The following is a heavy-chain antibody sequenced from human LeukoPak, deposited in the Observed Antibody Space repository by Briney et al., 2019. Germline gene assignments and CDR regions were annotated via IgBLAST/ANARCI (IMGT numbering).Heavy chain of an antibody. CDR2: IYYSGST. CDR1: GDSISSSSYY. J-gene: IGHJ4*02. Sequence: KPSETLSLTCTVSGDSISSSSYYWGWIRQPPGKGLEWIGSIYYSGSTSYNPSLKSRVTISVDTSKNQFSLKLSSVTAADTAVYYCARGLGSPYGDRDYWGQGTLVTVSS. CDR3: ARGLGSPYGDRDY. V-gene: IGHV4-39*01. D-gene: IGHD4-17*01.